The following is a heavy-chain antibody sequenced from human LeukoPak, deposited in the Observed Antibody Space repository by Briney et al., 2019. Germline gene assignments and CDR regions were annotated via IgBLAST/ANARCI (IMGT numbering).Heavy chain of an antibody. CDR3: ASGEAVIPYYCYGMDV. V-gene: IGHV1-18*01. J-gene: IGHJ6*02. D-gene: IGHD4-11*01. Sequence: ASVKVSCTASGYTFTSYGISWVRQAPGQGLEWMGWISAYNGNTNYAQNFQGRVTMTTDTSTSTAYLELRSLRSDDTAVYYCASGEAVIPYYCYGMDVWGQGTTVTVSS. CDR2: ISAYNGNT. CDR1: GYTFTSYG.